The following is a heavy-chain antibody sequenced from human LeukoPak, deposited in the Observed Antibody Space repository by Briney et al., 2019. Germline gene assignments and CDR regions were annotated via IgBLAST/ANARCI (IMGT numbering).Heavy chain of an antibody. V-gene: IGHV3-23*01. Sequence: GGSLRLSCAASGFTFSSYAMSWVRQAPGKGLEWVSAISGSGGSKYYADSVKGRSTISRDNSKNTLYLQMNSLRAEDTAVYYCAKVAEDSFAAAETFDYWGQGTLVTVSS. CDR2: ISGSGGSK. CDR1: GFTFSSYA. CDR3: AKVAEDSFAAAETFDY. D-gene: IGHD6-13*01. J-gene: IGHJ4*02.